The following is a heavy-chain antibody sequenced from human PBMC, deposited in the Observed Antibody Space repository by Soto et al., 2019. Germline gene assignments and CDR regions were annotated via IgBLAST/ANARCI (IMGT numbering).Heavy chain of an antibody. J-gene: IGHJ6*02. D-gene: IGHD3-22*01. V-gene: IGHV4-4*02. Sequence: SETLSLTCAVSGGSISSSNWWSWVRQPPGKGLEWIGEIYHSGSTNYNPSLKSRVTISVDKSKNQFSLKLSSVTAADTAVYYCARALYYYDSSGNRNYYYYGMDVRGQGTTVTVSS. CDR1: GGSISSSNW. CDR3: ARALYYYDSSGNRNYYYYGMDV. CDR2: IYHSGST.